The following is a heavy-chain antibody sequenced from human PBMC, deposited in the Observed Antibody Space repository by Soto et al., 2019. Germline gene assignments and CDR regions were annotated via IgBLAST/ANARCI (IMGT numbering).Heavy chain of an antibody. V-gene: IGHV2-5*02. CDR3: AHVYGGYDNFDY. J-gene: IGHJ4*02. Sequence: QITLKESGPPLVKPTQTLTLICTFSGFSLSTSGVGVGWIRQPPGKALEWLALIYWDDDKRYSPSLKSRLTITKDTSKNQVVLTMTNMDPVDTATYYCAHVYGGYDNFDYWGQGTLVTVSS. D-gene: IGHD5-12*01. CDR1: GFSLSTSGVG. CDR2: IYWDDDK.